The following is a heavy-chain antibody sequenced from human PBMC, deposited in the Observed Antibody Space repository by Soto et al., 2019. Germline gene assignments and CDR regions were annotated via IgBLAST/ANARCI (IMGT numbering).Heavy chain of an antibody. D-gene: IGHD3-3*01. Sequence: PSETLSLTCTVSGGPISSSSYYWGWIRQPPGKGLEWIGSIYYSGSTYYNPSLKSRVTISVDTSKNQFSLKLSSVTAADTAVYYCARHSGEYYDFWSGYYPNYYYYHCMDVWGKGTTVTVSS. CDR1: GGPISSSSYY. CDR3: ARHSGEYYDFWSGYYPNYYYYHCMDV. V-gene: IGHV4-39*01. CDR2: IYYSGST. J-gene: IGHJ6*03.